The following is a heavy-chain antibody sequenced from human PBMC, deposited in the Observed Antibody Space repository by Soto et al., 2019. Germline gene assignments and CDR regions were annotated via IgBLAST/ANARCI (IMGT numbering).Heavy chain of an antibody. Sequence: SVKVSCKASGGPFISYAISWVRQAPGQGLEWMGGIIPIFGTANYAQKFQGRVTITADESTSTAYMELSSLRSEDTAVYYCARVSSRWYVGYYYYGMDVWGQGTTVTVSS. CDR2: IIPIFGTA. V-gene: IGHV1-69*13. D-gene: IGHD6-13*01. J-gene: IGHJ6*02. CDR3: ARVSSRWYVGYYYYGMDV. CDR1: GGPFISYA.